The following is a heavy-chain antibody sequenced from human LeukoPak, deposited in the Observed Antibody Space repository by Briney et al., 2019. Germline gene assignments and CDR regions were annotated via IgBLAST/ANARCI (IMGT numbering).Heavy chain of an antibody. Sequence: GGSLILSCAASAFTFSSYSMNWVRQAPGKGLEWVSSISSSGSYIYYADSVRGRFTISRDNAKNSLHLQMNSLRAEDTSVYYCARGSGVQVWSSLDYWGQGTLVTVSS. CDR2: ISSSGSYI. J-gene: IGHJ4*02. CDR1: AFTFSSYS. CDR3: ARGSGVQVWSSLDY. V-gene: IGHV3-21*01. D-gene: IGHD5-18*01.